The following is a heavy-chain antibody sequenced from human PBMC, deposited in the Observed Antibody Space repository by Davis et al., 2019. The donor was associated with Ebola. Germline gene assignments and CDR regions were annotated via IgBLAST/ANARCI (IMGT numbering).Heavy chain of an antibody. D-gene: IGHD3-10*01. Sequence: PGGSLRLSCAASGFTFSSYEMNWVRQAPGKGLEWVSYISSSGSTIYYADSVKGRFTISRDNARNSLYLQMNSLRAEDTAVYYCARGLRELYGNDAFDIWGQGTMVTVSS. CDR1: GFTFSSYE. V-gene: IGHV3-48*03. CDR2: ISSSGSTI. J-gene: IGHJ3*02. CDR3: ARGLRELYGNDAFDI.